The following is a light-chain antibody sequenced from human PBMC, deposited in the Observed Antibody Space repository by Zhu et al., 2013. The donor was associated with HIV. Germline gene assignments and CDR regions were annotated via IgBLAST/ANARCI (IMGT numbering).Light chain of an antibody. CDR1: QSVSSDY. J-gene: IGKJ1*01. V-gene: IGKV3-20*01. CDR3: QQYDTSPMWT. Sequence: EIVLTQSPGTLSLSPGERATVSCRASQSVSSDYFAWYQQKSGQAPRLLIYGASTRATGIPDRFSGSGSGTDFTLTISRLEPEDFAVYYCQQYDTSPMWTFGQGTKVDVK. CDR2: GAS.